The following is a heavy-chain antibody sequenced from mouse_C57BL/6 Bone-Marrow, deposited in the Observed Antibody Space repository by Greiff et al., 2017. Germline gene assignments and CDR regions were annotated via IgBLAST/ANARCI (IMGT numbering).Heavy chain of an antibody. CDR3: SRQGCDYGSSSDY. J-gene: IGHJ2*01. CDR2: ISSGGSYT. Sequence: EVQLQESGGDLVKPGGSLKLSCAASGFTFSSYGMSWVRQTPDKRLEWVATISSGGSYTYYPDSVKGRFTISRDNAKNTLYLQMSSLTSEDTAMYDGSRQGCDYGSSSDYWGQGTTLTVSS. D-gene: IGHD1-1*01. V-gene: IGHV5-6*01. CDR1: GFTFSSYG.